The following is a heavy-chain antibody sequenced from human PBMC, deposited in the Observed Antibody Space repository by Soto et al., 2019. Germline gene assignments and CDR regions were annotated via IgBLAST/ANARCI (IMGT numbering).Heavy chain of an antibody. V-gene: IGHV3-30-3*01. CDR2: ISYDGSNK. J-gene: IGHJ3*02. Sequence: GGSLRLSCAASGFTFSSYAMHWVRQAPGKGLEWVAVISYDGSNKYYADSVKGRFTISRDNSKNTLYLQMNSLRAEDTAVYYCARDRGGSPPLNAFDIWGQGTMVTVSS. CDR1: GFTFSSYA. D-gene: IGHD1-26*01. CDR3: ARDRGGSPPLNAFDI.